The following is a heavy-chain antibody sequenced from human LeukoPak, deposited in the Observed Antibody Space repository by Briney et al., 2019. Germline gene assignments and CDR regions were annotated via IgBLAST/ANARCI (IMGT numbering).Heavy chain of an antibody. V-gene: IGHV4-59*12. CDR2: VYYSGST. CDR1: GGSISGNY. Sequence: PSETLSLTCTVSGGSISGNYWSWIRQPPGKGLEWIGCVYYSGSTDYNPSLKSRVTISVDTSKNQFSLKLSSVTAADTAVYYCARVTFGDSSGYYYFDYWGQGTLVTVSS. D-gene: IGHD3-22*01. CDR3: ARVTFGDSSGYYYFDY. J-gene: IGHJ4*02.